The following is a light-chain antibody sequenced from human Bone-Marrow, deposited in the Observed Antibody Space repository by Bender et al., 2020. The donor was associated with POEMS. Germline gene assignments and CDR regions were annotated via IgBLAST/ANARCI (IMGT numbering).Light chain of an antibody. CDR1: YLFYKY. CDR2: QDT. CDR3: QAWDTYSVI. J-gene: IGLJ2*01. Sequence: SYEVTQPPSVSVSPGHTSSITFSGDYLFYKYFAWYQQKPGQSPVLVIYQDTKRPSGIPERFSGSNSGNTATLTISGTQAMDEADYYCQAWDTYSVIFGGGTKLTVL. V-gene: IGLV3-1*01.